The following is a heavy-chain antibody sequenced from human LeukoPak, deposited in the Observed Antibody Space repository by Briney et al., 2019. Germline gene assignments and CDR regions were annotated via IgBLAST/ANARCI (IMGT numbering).Heavy chain of an antibody. CDR3: ASQGAAAGTEHDY. J-gene: IGHJ4*02. CDR2: INHSGST. Sequence: KTSETLSLTCAVYGGSFSGYYWSWIRQPPGKGLEWIGEINHSGSTNYNSSLKSRVTISVDTSKNQFSLKLSSVTAADTAVYYCASQGAAAGTEHDYWGQGTLVTVSS. V-gene: IGHV4-34*01. CDR1: GGSFSGYY. D-gene: IGHD6-13*01.